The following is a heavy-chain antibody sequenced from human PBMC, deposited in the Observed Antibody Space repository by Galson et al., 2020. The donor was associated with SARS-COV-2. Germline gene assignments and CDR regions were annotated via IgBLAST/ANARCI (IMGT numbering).Heavy chain of an antibody. CDR2: IYYRGST. CDR3: ARERSAETEYFDY. Sequence: SQTLSLTCVVSGGSISSGSYYWAWIRQPPGKGLEWIGSIYYRGSTYYNPSLKSRVTISVDRSKNQFSLKVNSVTAADTAVYYCARERSAETEYFDYWGQGTLGTVSS. D-gene: IGHD2-2*01. J-gene: IGHJ4*02. CDR1: GGSISSGSYY. V-gene: IGHV4-39*07.